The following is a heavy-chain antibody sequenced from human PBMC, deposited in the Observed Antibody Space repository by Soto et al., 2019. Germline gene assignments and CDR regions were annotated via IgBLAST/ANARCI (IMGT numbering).Heavy chain of an antibody. D-gene: IGHD2-15*01. CDR1: GFTFSSYW. CDR3: ARDESGGSCYDPGGFRGGGGFQH. V-gene: IGHV3-7*01. Sequence: EVQLVESGGGLVQPGGSLRLSCAASGFTFSSYWMSWVRQAPGKGLEWVANIKQDGSEKYYVDSVKGRFTISRDNAKNSLYLQMNSLRAEDTAVYYCARDESGGSCYDPGGFRGGGGFQHWGQGTLVTVSS. J-gene: IGHJ1*01. CDR2: IKQDGSEK.